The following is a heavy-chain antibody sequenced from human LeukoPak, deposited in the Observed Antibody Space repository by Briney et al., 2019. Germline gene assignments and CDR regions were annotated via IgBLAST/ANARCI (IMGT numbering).Heavy chain of an antibody. J-gene: IGHJ6*03. V-gene: IGHV3-30*04. CDR1: EFTFSSNA. Sequence: GGSLRLSCAASEFTFSSNAMHWVRQAPGKGLEWVTIISYDGSNKYYADSVKGRFTISRDNSKNTLYLQMNSLRAEDTAVYYCARTTVTTSGYMDVWGKGTTVTVSS. CDR3: ARTTVTTSGYMDV. CDR2: ISYDGSNK. D-gene: IGHD4-17*01.